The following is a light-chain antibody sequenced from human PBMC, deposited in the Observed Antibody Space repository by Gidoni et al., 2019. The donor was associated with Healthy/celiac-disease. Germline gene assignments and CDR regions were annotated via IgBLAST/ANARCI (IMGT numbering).Light chain of an antibody. CDR1: QSVSSN. Sequence: LSCRASQSVSSNLAWYQQKPGQAPRLLIYGASTRATGIPARFSGSGSGTEFTLTISSLQSEDFAVYYCQQYNNWLWTFGQGTKVEIK. J-gene: IGKJ1*01. CDR3: QQYNNWLWT. CDR2: GAS. V-gene: IGKV3-15*01.